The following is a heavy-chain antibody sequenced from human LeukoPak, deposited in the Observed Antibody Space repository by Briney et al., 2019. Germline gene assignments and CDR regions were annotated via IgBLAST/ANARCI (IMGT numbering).Heavy chain of an antibody. V-gene: IGHV3-48*03. J-gene: IGHJ4*02. D-gene: IGHD1-26*01. CDR2: ISLSGSTI. Sequence: GGSLRLSCIGSGFTFSNYEMNWVRQAPGKGLEWVSYISLSGSTIYYADSVRGRFTISRDNTKNSLYLQMYSLRAEDTAVYFCARDGRQWEQRPFDYWGQGTLVTVSS. CDR3: ARDGRQWEQRPFDY. CDR1: GFTFSNYE.